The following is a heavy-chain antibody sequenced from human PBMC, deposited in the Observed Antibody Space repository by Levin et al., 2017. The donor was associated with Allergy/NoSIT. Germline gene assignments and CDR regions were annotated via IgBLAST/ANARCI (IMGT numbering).Heavy chain of an antibody. CDR3: ARDFATVTRGNDAFDI. CDR1: GGSISSSSYY. Sequence: SQTLSLTCTVSGGSISSSSYYWGWIRQPPGKGLEWIGSIYYSGSTYYNPSLKSRVTISVDTSKNQFSLKLSSVTAADTAVYYCARDFATVTRGNDAFDIWGQGTMVTVSS. CDR2: IYYSGST. J-gene: IGHJ3*02. V-gene: IGHV4-39*07. D-gene: IGHD4-11*01.